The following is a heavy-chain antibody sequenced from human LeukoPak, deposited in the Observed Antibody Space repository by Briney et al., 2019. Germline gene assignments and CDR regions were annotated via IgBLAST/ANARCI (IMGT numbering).Heavy chain of an antibody. CDR2: IYYSGST. J-gene: IGHJ6*02. V-gene: IGHV4-39*07. CDR1: GGSISSSSYY. Sequence: PSETLSLTRTVSGGSISSSSYYWGWIRQPPGKGLEWIGSIYYSGSTYYNPSLKSRVTISVDTSKNQFSLKLSSVTAADTAVYYCARHAAAGYYYGMDVWGQGTTVTVSS. D-gene: IGHD6-13*01. CDR3: ARHAAAGYYYGMDV.